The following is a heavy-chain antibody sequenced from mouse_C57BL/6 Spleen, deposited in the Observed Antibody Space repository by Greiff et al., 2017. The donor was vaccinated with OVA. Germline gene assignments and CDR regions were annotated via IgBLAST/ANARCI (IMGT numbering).Heavy chain of an antibody. CDR1: GYTFTDYE. Sequence: QVQLQQSGAELVRPGASVTLSCKASGYTFTDYEMHWVKQTPVHGLEWIGAIDPETGGTAYNQKFKGQAILTADKSSSTAYMELRSLTSEDCAVYYCTREGGWFAYWGQGTLVTVS. CDR2: IDPETGGT. V-gene: IGHV1-15*01. J-gene: IGHJ3*01. CDR3: TREGGWFAY.